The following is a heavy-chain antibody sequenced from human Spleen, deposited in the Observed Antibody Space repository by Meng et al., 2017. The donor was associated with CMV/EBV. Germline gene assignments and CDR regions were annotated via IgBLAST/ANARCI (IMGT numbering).Heavy chain of an antibody. J-gene: IGHJ3*02. Sequence: CKGSGYGFTNDWIGWVRQMPGKGLEWMAMIYPGDSDTRYSPSFQGQVTISADKSISTAYLQWSSLKTSDTAMYYCARRWGDYHAFDIWGQGTMVTVSS. CDR3: ARRWGDYHAFDI. V-gene: IGHV5-51*01. CDR1: GYGFTNDW. CDR2: IYPGDSDT. D-gene: IGHD7-27*01.